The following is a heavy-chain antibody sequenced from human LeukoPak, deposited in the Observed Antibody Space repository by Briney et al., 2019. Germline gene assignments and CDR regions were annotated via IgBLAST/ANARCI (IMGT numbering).Heavy chain of an antibody. J-gene: IGHJ4*02. Sequence: GSLRLSCAASGFIFSNYAMAWVRQAPGRGLEWVSGINPRDGGTVYADSVRGRFTISRDNSEYTLYLQMNSLRVEDTALYYCVKYIAVPGEQLLGDYWGQGALVTVSS. CDR1: GFIFSNYA. CDR2: INPRDGGT. D-gene: IGHD6-19*01. V-gene: IGHV3-23*01. CDR3: VKYIAVPGEQLLGDY.